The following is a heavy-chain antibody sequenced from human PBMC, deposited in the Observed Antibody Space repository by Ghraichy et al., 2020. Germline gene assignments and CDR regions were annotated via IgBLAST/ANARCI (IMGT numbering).Heavy chain of an antibody. V-gene: IGHV3-21*01. CDR2: ISTSSYDI. CDR3: ARVNNGGYGALDH. J-gene: IGHJ4*02. Sequence: GESLRLSCAASGFTFTSYNMNWVRQTPGKGLEWISSISTSSYDIYYAASVKGRFTTSRDNAKNSLFLQLNSLRAEDTAVYYCARVNNGGYGALDHWGQGTLVTVSS. CDR1: GFTFTSYN. D-gene: IGHD3-22*01.